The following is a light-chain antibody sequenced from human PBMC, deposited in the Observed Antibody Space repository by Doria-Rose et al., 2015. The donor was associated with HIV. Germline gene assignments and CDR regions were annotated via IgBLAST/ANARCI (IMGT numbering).Light chain of an antibody. J-gene: IGKJ1*01. V-gene: IGKV3-20*01. CDR1: QSFSSTY. CDR3: HQYGTSWT. Sequence: TQSPGTLSLSPGERATLSCRASQSFSSTYLAWYQQKPGQAPSLLIYDGSTRATGIPDRFSAIGSGTDSTLTIYRLEPEDFALYYCHQYGTSWTFGQGAKVEI. CDR2: DGS.